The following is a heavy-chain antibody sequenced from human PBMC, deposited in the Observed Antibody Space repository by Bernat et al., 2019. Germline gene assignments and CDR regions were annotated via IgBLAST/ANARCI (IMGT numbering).Heavy chain of an antibody. D-gene: IGHD3-3*01. Sequence: QVQLVESGGGVVQPGRSLRLSCAASGFTFSSYGMHWVRQAPGKGLEWVAVISYDGSNKYYADSVKGRFTISRDNSKNTLYLQMNSLRAEDTAVYYCAKDLSPIFGVVINTYYDYGMDVWGQGTTVTVSS. CDR2: ISYDGSNK. CDR3: AKDLSPIFGVVINTYYDYGMDV. V-gene: IGHV3-30*18. CDR1: GFTFSSYG. J-gene: IGHJ6*02.